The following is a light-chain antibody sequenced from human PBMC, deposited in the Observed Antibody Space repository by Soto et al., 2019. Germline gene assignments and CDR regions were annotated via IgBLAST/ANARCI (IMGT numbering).Light chain of an antibody. J-gene: IGKJ4*01. Sequence: EIVLTQPPATLSLSPGERATLSCRASQSVSSYLAWYQQKPGQAPRLLIYDASNRATGIPARFSGSGSGTDFTLTISSLEPEDFAVYYCQQRSNRPPLTFGGGTKVEIK. CDR1: QSVSSY. CDR3: QQRSNRPPLT. CDR2: DAS. V-gene: IGKV3-11*01.